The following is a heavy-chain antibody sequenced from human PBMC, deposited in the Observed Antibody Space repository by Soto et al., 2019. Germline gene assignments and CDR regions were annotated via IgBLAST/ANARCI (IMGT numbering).Heavy chain of an antibody. J-gene: IGHJ4*02. D-gene: IGHD4-17*01. CDR2: IYHSGST. CDR1: GGCISSGGYS. V-gene: IGHV4-30-2*01. Sequence: QLQLQESGSGLVKPSQTLSLTCAVSGGCISSGGYSWRWIRQRPGKGLECIGYIYHSGSTYYNPSLKSRVTISVDRSKNQLSLKLSSVTAADTAVYYCARGTTTVTTFDYWGQGTLVTVSS. CDR3: ARGTTTVTTFDY.